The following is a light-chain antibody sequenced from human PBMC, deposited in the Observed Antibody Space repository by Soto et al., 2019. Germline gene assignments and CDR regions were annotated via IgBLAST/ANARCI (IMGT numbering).Light chain of an antibody. Sequence: IQMKQSPSSLSASVEDRVTISCRASQSISNYLNWYQHRPGKAPNLLIYAASSLQSGVPSRFSGSESGTDFTLTITSLQPEDSATYYCQQSYSTPITFGQGTRLEI. J-gene: IGKJ5*01. CDR1: QSISNY. V-gene: IGKV1-39*01. CDR2: AAS. CDR3: QQSYSTPIT.